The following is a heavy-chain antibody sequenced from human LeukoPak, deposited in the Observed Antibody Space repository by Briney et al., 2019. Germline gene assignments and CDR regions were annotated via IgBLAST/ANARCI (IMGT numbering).Heavy chain of an antibody. D-gene: IGHD2-2*01. CDR3: AHGSMYQLDY. Sequence: GSLRLSCAASGFTFSSHGMSWVRQAPGKGLEWVSGIVGGAGGTYYADSVKGRFTISRDNSKNTLYLQMNSLRAEDTAVYYCAHGSMYQLDYWGQGTLVTVSS. J-gene: IGHJ4*02. CDR1: GFTFSSHG. CDR2: IVGGAGGT. V-gene: IGHV3-23*01.